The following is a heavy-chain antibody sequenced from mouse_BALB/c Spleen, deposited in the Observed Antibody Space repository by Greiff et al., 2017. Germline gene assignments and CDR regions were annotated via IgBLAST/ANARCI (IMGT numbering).Heavy chain of an antibody. Sequence: VQLKESGAELVGPWAFVKLSCKASGFNIKDYYMHWVKQRPEQGLEWIGWIDPENGNTLYDPKFQGKTSIKADTYSNTAFLKLSSLTSEDTAVYYCTGITSAAGAMDYWGQGTSVTVSS. D-gene: IGHD1-2*01. CDR1: GFNIKDYY. J-gene: IGHJ4*01. V-gene: IGHV14-1*02. CDR2: IDPENGNT. CDR3: TGITSAAGAMDY.